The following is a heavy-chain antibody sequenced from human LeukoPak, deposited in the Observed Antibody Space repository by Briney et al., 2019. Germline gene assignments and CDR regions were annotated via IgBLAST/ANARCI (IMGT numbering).Heavy chain of an antibody. CDR2: ISAYNGNT. CDR1: GYIFTSYG. V-gene: IGHV1-18*01. CDR3: ASIVGAGDSYAFDT. Sequence: GASVKVSCKASGYIFTSYGISWVRQAPGQGLEWMGWISAYNGNTNYAQKLQGRVTMTTDTSTSTAYMELRSLRSDDTAVYYCASIVGAGDSYAFDTWGQGTMVTVSS. D-gene: IGHD1-26*01. J-gene: IGHJ3*02.